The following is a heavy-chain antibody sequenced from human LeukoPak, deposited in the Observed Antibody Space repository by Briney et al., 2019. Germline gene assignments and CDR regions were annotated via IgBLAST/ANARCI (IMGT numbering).Heavy chain of an antibody. CDR1: GFTFSSYD. J-gene: IGHJ4*02. CDR3: ATNPYYYDSSGYPGHFDY. CDR2: IGTAGDT. Sequence: GGSLRLSCAASGFTFSSYDMHWVRQATGKGLEWVSAIGTAGDTYYPGSVKGRFTISRDNSKNTLYLQMNSLRAEDTAVYYCATNPYYYDSSGYPGHFDYWGQGTLVTVSS. V-gene: IGHV3-13*01. D-gene: IGHD3-22*01.